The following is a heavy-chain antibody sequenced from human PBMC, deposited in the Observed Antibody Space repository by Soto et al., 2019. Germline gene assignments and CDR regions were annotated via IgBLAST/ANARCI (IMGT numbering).Heavy chain of an antibody. D-gene: IGHD3-10*01. J-gene: IGHJ4*02. CDR3: AREEYYYGSGACFDY. CDR2: IIPILGIA. CDR1: GGTFSSYT. Sequence: QVQLVQSGAEVKKPGSSVKVSCKASGGTFSSYTISWVRQAPGQGLEWMGRIIPILGIANYAQKFQGRVTIPADKSPGTAYMELSSLRSEDTGVYYCAREEYYYGSGACFDYWGQGTLVTVSS. V-gene: IGHV1-69*08.